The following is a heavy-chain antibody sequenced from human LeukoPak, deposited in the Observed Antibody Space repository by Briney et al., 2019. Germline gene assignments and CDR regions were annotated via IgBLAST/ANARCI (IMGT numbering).Heavy chain of an antibody. CDR1: GYTFTGYY. J-gene: IGHJ4*02. V-gene: IGHV1-2*02. CDR2: INPNSGGT. D-gene: IGHD4-17*01. Sequence: GASVKVSCKASGYTFTGYYMHWVRQAPGQGLEWMGWINPNSGGTNYAQKFQGRVTMTRDKSIRTAYMELSSLRSEDTAVYYCARVYNGDYFRYWGQGTLVTVSS. CDR3: ARVYNGDYFRY.